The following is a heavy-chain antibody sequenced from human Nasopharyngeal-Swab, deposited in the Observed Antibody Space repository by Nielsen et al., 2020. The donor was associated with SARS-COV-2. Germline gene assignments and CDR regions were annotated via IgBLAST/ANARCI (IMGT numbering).Heavy chain of an antibody. V-gene: IGHV3-15*01. CDR1: GFTFSNAW. CDR3: TTGFDP. Sequence: LSLTCAASGFTFSNAWMSWVRQAPGKGLEWVGRIKSKTEGGTTDYAAPVKGRFTISRDDSKNTLYLQMNSLKTEDTAVYYCTTGFDPWGQGTLVTVSS. J-gene: IGHJ5*02. CDR2: IKSKTEGGTT.